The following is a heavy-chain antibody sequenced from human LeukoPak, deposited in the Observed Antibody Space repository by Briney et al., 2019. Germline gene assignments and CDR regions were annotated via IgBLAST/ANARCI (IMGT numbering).Heavy chain of an antibody. CDR3: ARGMAVAGTQGYYFDY. CDR2: IYTSGST. D-gene: IGHD6-19*01. J-gene: IGHJ4*02. V-gene: IGHV4-4*07. Sequence: PSETLSLTCTVSGGSISSYYWSWIRQPAGKGLEWIGRIYTSGSTNYNPSLKSRVTMSVDTSKNQFSLKLSSVTAADTAVYYCARGMAVAGTQGYYFDYWGQGTLVTVSS. CDR1: GGSISSYY.